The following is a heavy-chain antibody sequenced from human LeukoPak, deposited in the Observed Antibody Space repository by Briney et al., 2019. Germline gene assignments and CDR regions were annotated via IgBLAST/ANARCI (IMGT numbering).Heavy chain of an antibody. CDR2: IYPGDSDT. J-gene: IGHJ4*02. V-gene: IGHV5-51*03. CDR1: GYSFTSYW. D-gene: IGHD6-13*01. CDR3: ARRYSSSWYGYYFDY. Sequence: PGESLKITCKGSGYSFTSYWIGWVRQMPGKGLEWMGIIYPGDSDTRYSPSFQGQVTISADKSISTAYLQWSSLKASDTAMYYCARRYSSSWYGYYFDYRGQGTLVTVSS.